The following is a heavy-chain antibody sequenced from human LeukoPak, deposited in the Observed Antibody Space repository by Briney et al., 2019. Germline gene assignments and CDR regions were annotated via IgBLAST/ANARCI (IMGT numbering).Heavy chain of an antibody. CDR3: ARESEAFHGSYFDY. CDR1: GYTFTGYY. V-gene: IGHV1-2*02. Sequence: EASVKVSCKASGYTFTGYYMHWVRQAPGQGLEWMGWINPNSGGTNYAQKFQGRVTMTRDTSISTAYMELSRLRSDDTAVYYCARESEAFHGSYFDYWGQGTLVTVSS. J-gene: IGHJ4*02. CDR2: INPNSGGT. D-gene: IGHD1-14*01.